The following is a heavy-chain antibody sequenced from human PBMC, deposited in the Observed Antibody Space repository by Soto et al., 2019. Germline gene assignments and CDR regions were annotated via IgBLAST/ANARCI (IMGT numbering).Heavy chain of an antibody. Sequence: QITLKESGPTLVKPTQTLTLTCTFSGFSLSTSGVGGGWIRQPPGKALEWLALIYWDDDKRYSPSLKSRLTITKDTSKKQVVLTMTNMDPVHTATYYCAHGYYGSGSYYADAFDYWGQGTLVTVSS. CDR3: AHGYYGSGSYYADAFDY. V-gene: IGHV2-5*02. J-gene: IGHJ4*02. CDR2: IYWDDDK. CDR1: GFSLSTSGVG. D-gene: IGHD3-10*01.